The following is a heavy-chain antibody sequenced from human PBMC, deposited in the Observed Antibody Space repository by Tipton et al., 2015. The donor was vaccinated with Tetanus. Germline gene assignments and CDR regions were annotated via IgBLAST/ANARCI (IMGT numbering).Heavy chain of an antibody. J-gene: IGHJ4*02. CDR1: GFIFSSYG. D-gene: IGHD2-15*01. V-gene: IGHV3-33*01. CDR2: SWYDGTDQ. CDR3: AREADCRGGSCFSGDFDK. Sequence: SLRLSCAASGFIFSSYGIHWVRQAPGKGLEWVAVSWYDGTDQYYADSVKGRFTLSRDNSKNTLYLQMDSLRAEDTALYYCAREADCRGGSCFSGDFDKWGQGTQVTVSS.